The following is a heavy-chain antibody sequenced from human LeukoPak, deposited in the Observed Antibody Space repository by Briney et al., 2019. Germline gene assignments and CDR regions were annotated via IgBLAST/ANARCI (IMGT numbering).Heavy chain of an antibody. CDR1: GFTFSSYG. J-gene: IGHJ4*02. Sequence: PGRSLRLSCAASGFTFSSYGMHWVRQAPGKGLEWVAVISYDGSNKYYADSVKGRFTISRDNSKNTLYLQMNSLRAEDTAVYYCASHRGYSYQHFDYWGQGTLVTVPS. V-gene: IGHV3-30*03. CDR3: ASHRGYSYQHFDY. CDR2: ISYDGSNK. D-gene: IGHD5-18*01.